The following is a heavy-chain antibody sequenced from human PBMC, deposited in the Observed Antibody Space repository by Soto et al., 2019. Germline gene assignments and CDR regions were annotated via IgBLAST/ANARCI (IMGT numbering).Heavy chain of an antibody. D-gene: IGHD1-7*01. CDR2: IKTKTDGGTT. CDR1: GFTFSNAW. CDR3: TNGVNSRGMDV. V-gene: IGHV3-15*01. Sequence: GGSLRLSCAASGFTFSNAWMSWVRQAPGKGLEWGGRIKTKTDGGTTDYAAPVKGRFTISRDDSKNTLYLQMNSLKTEDTAVYCYTNGVNSRGMDVWGQGTTVTVSS. J-gene: IGHJ6*02.